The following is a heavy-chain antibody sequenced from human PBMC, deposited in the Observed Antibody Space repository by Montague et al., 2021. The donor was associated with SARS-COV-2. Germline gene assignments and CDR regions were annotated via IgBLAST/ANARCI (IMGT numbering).Heavy chain of an antibody. CDR2: ISSDTLHT. CDR1: GFPFSRNS. CDR3: ARGGEIDVWAPFGH. J-gene: IGHJ4*02. Sequence: SRRLSCATSGFPFSRNSMNWFRQAPGKGLEWVSTISSDTLHTFYAESVKGRFTISRDNAKNELYLQMNSLRAEDMAVYYCARGGEIDVWAPFGHWGQGTLVTVSS. V-gene: IGHV3-21*01. D-gene: IGHD3-16*01.